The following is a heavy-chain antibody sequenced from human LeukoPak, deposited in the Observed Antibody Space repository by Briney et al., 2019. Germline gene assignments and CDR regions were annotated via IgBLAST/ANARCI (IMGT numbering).Heavy chain of an antibody. Sequence: GGSLRLSCAASGFTFSSFSMTWVRQAPGKGLECVSSIRSRGNYVYYADAVKGRFTVSRDNARNSLYLQINNLRAEDTAVYFCARDHGDSDYWGQGTLVTVSS. D-gene: IGHD4-17*01. J-gene: IGHJ4*02. CDR3: ARDHGDSDY. CDR2: IRSRGNYV. V-gene: IGHV3-21*01. CDR1: GFTFSSFS.